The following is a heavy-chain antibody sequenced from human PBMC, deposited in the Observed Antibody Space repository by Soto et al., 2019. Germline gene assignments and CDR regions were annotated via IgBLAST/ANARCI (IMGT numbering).Heavy chain of an antibody. V-gene: IGHV3-23*01. CDR1: GFTFSSYA. Sequence: PGGSLRLSCAASGFTFSSYAMSWVRQAPGKGLEWVSAISGSGGSTYYADSVKGRFTISRDNSKNTLYLQMNSLRAEDTAVYYCAKQGAMTTVTRSFGYWGQGTLVTVSS. CDR2: ISGSGGST. J-gene: IGHJ4*02. CDR3: AKQGAMTTVTRSFGY. D-gene: IGHD4-17*01.